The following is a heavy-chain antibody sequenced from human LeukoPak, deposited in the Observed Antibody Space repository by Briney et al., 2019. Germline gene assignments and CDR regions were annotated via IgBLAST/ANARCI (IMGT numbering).Heavy chain of an antibody. J-gene: IGHJ3*02. CDR2: IYPGDSDT. D-gene: IGHD3-22*01. Sequence: GESLKISCKGSGYSFTNYWIGWVRQMPGKGLEWMGIIYPGDSDTRYSPSFQGQVTISADKSISTAFVQWSSLKASDTAMYYCARHDNFLSGPMVYDGSGYYPNDAFDIWGQGTMVTVSS. CDR1: GYSFTNYW. V-gene: IGHV5-51*01. CDR3: ARHDNFLSGPMVYDGSGYYPNDAFDI.